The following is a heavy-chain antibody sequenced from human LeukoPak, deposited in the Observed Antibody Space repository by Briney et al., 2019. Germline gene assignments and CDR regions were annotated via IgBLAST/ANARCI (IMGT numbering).Heavy chain of an antibody. J-gene: IGHJ5*02. Sequence: SETLSLTCAVSGGSISSSNWWSWVRQPPGKGLEWIGEIYHSGSTNYNPSLKSRVTISVDKSKNQFSLKVNSVTAADTAVYYCARRGYTYGWGWFDPWGQGTLVTVSS. CDR3: ARRGYTYGWGWFDP. CDR2: IYHSGST. CDR1: GGSISSSNW. D-gene: IGHD5-18*01. V-gene: IGHV4-4*02.